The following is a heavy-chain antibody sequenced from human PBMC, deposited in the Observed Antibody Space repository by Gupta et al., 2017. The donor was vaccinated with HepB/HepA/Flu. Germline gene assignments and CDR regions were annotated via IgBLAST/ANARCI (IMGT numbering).Heavy chain of an antibody. Sequence: EVQLLESGGGLVQPGGSLRPSCAASGFTLRSYVMSWVRQAPGKGLEWVSAITGSGDSTSYADSVKGRFTISRDNSKNALYPQLSSLRAEDTAIYYCARVERGTATVGRYFTYWGQGTLVTVSS. CDR3: ARVERGTATVGRYFTY. D-gene: IGHD5-18*01. CDR1: GFTLRSYV. V-gene: IGHV3-23*01. CDR2: ITGSGDST. J-gene: IGHJ4*02.